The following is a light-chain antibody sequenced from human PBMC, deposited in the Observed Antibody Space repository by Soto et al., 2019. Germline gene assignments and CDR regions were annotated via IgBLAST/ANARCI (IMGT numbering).Light chain of an antibody. Sequence: IVLTQSPATLSLSPGERATLSCRASQSVSSYLAWYQQKPGQAPRLLIYDASNRATGIPARFSGSGSGTDFTLTISSQEPEGFAIYYCQQRSNWPPYTFGQGTKLEIK. V-gene: IGKV3-11*01. CDR1: QSVSSY. J-gene: IGKJ2*01. CDR2: DAS. CDR3: QQRSNWPPYT.